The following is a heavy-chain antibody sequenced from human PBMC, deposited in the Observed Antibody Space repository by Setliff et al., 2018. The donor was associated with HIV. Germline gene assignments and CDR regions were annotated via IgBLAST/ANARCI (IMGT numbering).Heavy chain of an antibody. CDR3: AKIGLGRHGGNSFHY. V-gene: IGHV3-23*01. Sequence: GGSLRLSCAASGFTFSSYAMSWVRQAPGKGLEWVSTISGSGGSTYYADSVKGRFTISRDNSKNTLYLQMNSLRAEDTAVYYCAKIGLGRHGGNSFHYWGQGTLVTVSS. D-gene: IGHD2-21*02. CDR1: GFTFSSYA. CDR2: ISGSGGST. J-gene: IGHJ4*02.